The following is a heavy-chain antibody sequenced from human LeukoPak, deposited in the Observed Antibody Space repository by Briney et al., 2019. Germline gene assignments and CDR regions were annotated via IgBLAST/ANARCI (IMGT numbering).Heavy chain of an antibody. CDR1: GFTVSSNY. D-gene: IGHD6-13*01. CDR3: ARSGAAGTFDY. Sequence: GGSLKLSCAAFGFTVSSNYMNWVGQAPGKGLKWVSVIYSGGSTYYADSVKGRFTISRDNSKNTLYLQMNSLRAEDTAVYYCARSGAAGTFDYWGQGTLVTVSS. V-gene: IGHV3-66*01. CDR2: IYSGGST. J-gene: IGHJ4*02.